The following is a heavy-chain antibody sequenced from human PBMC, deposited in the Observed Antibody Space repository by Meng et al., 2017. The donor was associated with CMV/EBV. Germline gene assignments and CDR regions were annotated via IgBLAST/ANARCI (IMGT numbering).Heavy chain of an antibody. CDR1: GGSIGSGGYY. J-gene: IGHJ5*02. V-gene: IGHV4-31*03. CDR2: IYYSGST. D-gene: IGHD6-13*01. Sequence: LRLSCTVSGGSIGSGGYYWSWIRQHPGKGLEWIGYIYYSGSTYYNPSLKSRVTISVDTSKNQFSLKLSSVTAADTAVYYCAREVGSRGWFDPWGQGTLVTVSS. CDR3: AREVGSRGWFDP.